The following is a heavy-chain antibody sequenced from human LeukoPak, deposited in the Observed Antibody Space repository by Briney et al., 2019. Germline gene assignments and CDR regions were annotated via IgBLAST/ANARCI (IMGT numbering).Heavy chain of an antibody. CDR3: ARSIPIIHHDY. V-gene: IGHV3-7*01. J-gene: IGHJ4*02. D-gene: IGHD2-2*02. CDR1: GLTFSSFW. CDR2: IKQDGSEK. Sequence: GGSLRLSCAASGLTFSSFWMSWVRQAPGKGLEWVANIKQDGSEKRYVDSVKGRFTIPRDNAKNSLYLQMNSLRAEDTAVYYCARSIPIIHHDYWGQGTLVTVSS.